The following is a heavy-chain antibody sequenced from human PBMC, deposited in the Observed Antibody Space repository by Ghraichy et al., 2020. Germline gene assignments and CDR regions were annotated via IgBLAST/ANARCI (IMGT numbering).Heavy chain of an antibody. CDR1: GGSISSYY. Sequence: SETLSLTCTVSGGSISSYYWSWIRQAPGKGLEWIGHIYDSGSISYNPSLKSRVTLSVDMSKNQFSLKLSSVPAADTAVYYCARRLGGLSYYYCMDVWGQGTTVTVSS. V-gene: IGHV4-59*08. D-gene: IGHD3-16*01. J-gene: IGHJ6*02. CDR2: IYDSGSI. CDR3: ARRLGGLSYYYCMDV.